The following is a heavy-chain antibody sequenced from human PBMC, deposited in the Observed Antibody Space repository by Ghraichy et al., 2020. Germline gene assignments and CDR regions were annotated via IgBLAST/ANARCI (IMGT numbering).Heavy chain of an antibody. J-gene: IGHJ4*02. CDR1: GFSLSDYW. V-gene: IGHV3-74*01. Sequence: GGSLRLSCAASGFSLSDYWMNWVRQAPGKGLVWVSHINPDATNTKYADTVKGRFNVSRDNAKNTLYLQLNSLRAEDTAVYYCVRDGPGTTPYDYWGQGTLVTVSS. CDR2: INPDATNT. CDR3: VRDGPGTTPYDY. D-gene: IGHD1-1*01.